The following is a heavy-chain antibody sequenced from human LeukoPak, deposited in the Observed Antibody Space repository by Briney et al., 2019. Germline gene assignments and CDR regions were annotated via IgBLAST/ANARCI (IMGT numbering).Heavy chain of an antibody. CDR3: ARDRDYYYGSGSYYLGPSDY. CDR1: GFTFSMYA. CDR2: ISYDGSNK. J-gene: IGHJ4*02. Sequence: PGGSLRLSCAPSGFTFSMYAMYWVRQAPGKGVEWVAVISYDGSNKYYGDSVKGRFTISRDNSKNTLYLQMNSLRAEDTALYYCARDRDYYYGSGSYYLGPSDYWGQGTLVTVSS. D-gene: IGHD3-10*01. V-gene: IGHV3-30*04.